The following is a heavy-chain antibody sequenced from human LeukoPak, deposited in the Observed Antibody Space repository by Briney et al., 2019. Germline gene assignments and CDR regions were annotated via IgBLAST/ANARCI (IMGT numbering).Heavy chain of an antibody. CDR1: GGSFSGYY. J-gene: IGHJ4*02. CDR2: INHSGST. CDR3: ARGFASCSGGSCYSGLIDY. V-gene: IGHV4-34*01. D-gene: IGHD2-15*01. Sequence: SETLSLTCAVYGGSFSGYYWSWIRQPPGKGLEWIGEINHSGSTNYNPSLKSRVTISVDTSKDQFSLKLSSVTAADTAVYYCARGFASCSGGSCYSGLIDYWGQGTLVTVSS.